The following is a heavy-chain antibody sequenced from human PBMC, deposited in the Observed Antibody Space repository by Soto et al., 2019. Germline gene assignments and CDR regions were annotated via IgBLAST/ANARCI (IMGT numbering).Heavy chain of an antibody. CDR2: IKSKTDGGTT. Sequence: GGSLRLSCAASGFTFSNAWMNGVRQAPGEGLEWVGRIKSKTDGGTTDYAAPVKGRFNISRDDSKNTLYLQMNSLKTEDTAVYYCTTEIVATFSPYGMDVWGQGTTVTVSS. CDR3: TTEIVATFSPYGMDV. V-gene: IGHV3-15*07. D-gene: IGHD5-12*01. J-gene: IGHJ6*02. CDR1: GFTFSNAW.